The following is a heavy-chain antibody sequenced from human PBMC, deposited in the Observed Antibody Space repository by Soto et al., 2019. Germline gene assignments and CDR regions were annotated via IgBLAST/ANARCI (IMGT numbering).Heavy chain of an antibody. D-gene: IGHD3-9*01. CDR2: ISSTTNYI. V-gene: IGHV3-21*03. CDR1: GFTFTRYS. CDR3: TRVNFGLRYFDWLLSVPPDY. J-gene: IGHJ4*02. Sequence: GGSLRLSCAASGFTFTRYSMNWVRQAPGKGLEWVSSISSTTNYIYYADSMKGRFTVSRDNAKNSVYLEMNSLSAEDTAVYYCTRVNFGLRYFDWLLSVPPDYWGQGTLVTVSS.